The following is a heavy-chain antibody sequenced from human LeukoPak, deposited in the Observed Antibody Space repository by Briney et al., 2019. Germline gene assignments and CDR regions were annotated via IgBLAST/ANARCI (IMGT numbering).Heavy chain of an antibody. CDR1: GFTFSNSW. CDR2: IKQDGSNK. D-gene: IGHD3/OR15-3a*01. J-gene: IGHJ5*02. V-gene: IGHV3-7*05. Sequence: GGSLRLSCAASGFTFSNSWMTWVRQAPGKGLEWVANIKQDGSNKYYVDSVKGRFTISRDNAKDSLYLQMDSLRAEDTAVYYCARDSFWTRFDPLVQGTMVTVSS. CDR3: ARDSFWTRFDP.